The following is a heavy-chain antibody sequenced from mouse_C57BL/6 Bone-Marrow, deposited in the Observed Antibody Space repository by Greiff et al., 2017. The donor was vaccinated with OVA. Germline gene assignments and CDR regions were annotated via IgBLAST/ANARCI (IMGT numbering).Heavy chain of an antibody. Sequence: VQLQQPGAELVKPGASVKLSCKASGYTFTSYWMHWVKQRPGRGLEWIGRIDPNSGGTKYNEKFKSKATLTVDKPSRTAYMQLSSLTSEDFAVYYCARSRGLRRGGYYFDYWGQGTTLTVSS. D-gene: IGHD2-2*01. V-gene: IGHV1-72*01. CDR3: ARSRGLRRGGYYFDY. CDR1: GYTFTSYW. J-gene: IGHJ2*01. CDR2: IDPNSGGT.